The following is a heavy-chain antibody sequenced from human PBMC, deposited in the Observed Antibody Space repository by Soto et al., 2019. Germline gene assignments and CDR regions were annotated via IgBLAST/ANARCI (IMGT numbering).Heavy chain of an antibody. V-gene: IGHV1-8*01. CDR1: GYTFTSYD. CDR3: ARESKGIAVAIMDV. D-gene: IGHD6-19*01. CDR2: MNPNSGNT. Sequence: ASVKVSCKASGYTFTSYDINWVRQATGQGLEWMGWMNPNSGNTGYAQKFQGRVTMTRNTSISTAYMELSSLRSEDTAAYYCARESKGIAVAIMDVWGQGTTVTVSS. J-gene: IGHJ6*02.